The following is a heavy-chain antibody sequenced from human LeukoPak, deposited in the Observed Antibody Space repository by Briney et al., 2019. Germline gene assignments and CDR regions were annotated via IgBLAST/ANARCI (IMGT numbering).Heavy chain of an antibody. CDR1: GFTFSSYA. CDR3: AKDLSYGDMFDY. CDR2: ISYDGSNK. Sequence: GGSLRLSCAASGFTFSSYAMHWVRQAPGKGLEWVAVISYDGSNKYYADSVKGRFTISRDNSKNTLYLQMNSLRAEDTAVYYCAKDLSYGDMFDYWGQGTLVTVSS. D-gene: IGHD4-17*01. J-gene: IGHJ4*02. V-gene: IGHV3-30*04.